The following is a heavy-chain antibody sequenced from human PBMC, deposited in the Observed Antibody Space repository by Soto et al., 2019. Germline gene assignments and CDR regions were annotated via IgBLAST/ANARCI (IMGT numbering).Heavy chain of an antibody. V-gene: IGHV4-4*09. D-gene: IGHD3-22*01. Sequence: QVQLQESGPGLVRPSETLSLTCSVSGDSINSEYWTWIRQTPGKGLEWIGYIFPTGTTNYNPSLNSLVIISVDRSKNQFSLDLFSVTAADTAIYYCARCMGYDDSGRFDPTFDRWGQGTRVTVSS. CDR2: IFPTGTT. CDR1: GDSINSEY. J-gene: IGHJ4*02. CDR3: ARCMGYDDSGRFDPTFDR.